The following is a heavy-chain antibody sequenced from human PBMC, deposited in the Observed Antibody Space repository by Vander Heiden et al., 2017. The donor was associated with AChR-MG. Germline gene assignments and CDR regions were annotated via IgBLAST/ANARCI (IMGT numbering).Heavy chain of an antibody. Sequence: QGQLLESGGGVAQPGRPASLSCAAPGFPLSTHAMHWVRQAQGKGLGWVAVISYDGSNKYYADSVKGRFTISRENSQNTLYLQMNSLRVEDTAVYYCASPKLQWLILPPGNWGQETLVTVSS. CDR2: ISYDGSNK. CDR3: ASPKLQWLILPPGN. J-gene: IGHJ4*02. CDR1: GFPLSTHA. D-gene: IGHD6-19*01. V-gene: IGHV3-30-3*01.